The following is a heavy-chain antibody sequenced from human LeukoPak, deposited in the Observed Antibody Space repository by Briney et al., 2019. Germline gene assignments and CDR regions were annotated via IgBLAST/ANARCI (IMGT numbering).Heavy chain of an antibody. V-gene: IGHV4-39*07. Sequence: SETLSLTCTVSGGSISSSSYYWGWIRQPPGKGLEWIGNIYYSGSTYYNPSLKSRVTISVDTSKNQFSLKLSSVTAADTAVYYCARARTRRGAFDYWGQGTLVTVSS. J-gene: IGHJ4*02. CDR1: GGSISSSSYY. CDR2: IYYSGST. CDR3: ARARTRRGAFDY. D-gene: IGHD6-6*01.